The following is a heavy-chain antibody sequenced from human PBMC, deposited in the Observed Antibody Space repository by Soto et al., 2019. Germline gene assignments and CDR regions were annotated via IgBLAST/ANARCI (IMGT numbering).Heavy chain of an antibody. CDR3: AKARCTTSNCYVPDY. CDR1: GFSCSTYT. CDR2: ISGSGGSP. Sequence: EVQLLESGGGLVQPGGSLRLSCAASGFSCSTYTMSWVRRAPGKGLEWVSAISGSGGSPSYADSVQGRFTISRDNPKKTPYLQMNSLRAEDTAVYYCAKARCTTSNCYVPDYWGQGTLVTVSS. D-gene: IGHD2-8*01. J-gene: IGHJ4*02. V-gene: IGHV3-23*01.